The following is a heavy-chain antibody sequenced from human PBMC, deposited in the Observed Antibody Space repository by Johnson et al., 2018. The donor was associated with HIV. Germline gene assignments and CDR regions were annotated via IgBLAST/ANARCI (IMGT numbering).Heavy chain of an antibody. CDR2: IAWNGATT. CDR3: ARDWDYYDASGYYYANMVDAFDI. Sequence: VQLVESGGGVVQPGRSLRLSCAASGFTFDDYGMSWVRQAPGKGLEWVSGIAWNGATTGYADSVKGRFTISRDNVKKSLYLQMNDLRAEDTALYYCARDWDYYDASGYYYANMVDAFDIWGQGTVVTVSS. V-gene: IGHV3-20*04. CDR1: GFTFDDYG. D-gene: IGHD3-22*01. J-gene: IGHJ3*02.